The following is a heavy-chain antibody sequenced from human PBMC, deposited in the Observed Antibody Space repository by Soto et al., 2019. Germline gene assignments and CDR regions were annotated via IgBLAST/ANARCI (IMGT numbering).Heavy chain of an antibody. J-gene: IGHJ6*02. D-gene: IGHD4-17*01. CDR2: IYYSGNT. CDR1: GGSISSGDYF. V-gene: IGHV4-30-4*01. Sequence: QVQLQESGPGLVKPSQTLSLTCTVSGGSISSGDYFWSWIRQPPGKGLEWIGYIYYSGNTYYNTSLKSRLTMSLDTSKNQFSLNLSSVTAADTAGYYCARAFGDSRYSYYGMDVWGQGTTVTVSS. CDR3: ARAFGDSRYSYYGMDV.